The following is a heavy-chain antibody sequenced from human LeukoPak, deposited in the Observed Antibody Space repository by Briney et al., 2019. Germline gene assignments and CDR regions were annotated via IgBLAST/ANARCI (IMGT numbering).Heavy chain of an antibody. J-gene: IGHJ3*02. V-gene: IGHV1-69*05. CDR3: AKNDYGDYEGHHAFDM. CDR2: ITPMLRTT. CDR1: GGTFSTYV. Sequence: SVKLSCKASGGTFSTYVINWVRQAPGQGLEWMGRITPMLRTTNYAQKFQGRLIFTTDESTRTTYMEMSKLRSEDTAVYYCAKNDYGDYEGHHAFDMWGQGTMVTVSS. D-gene: IGHD4-17*01.